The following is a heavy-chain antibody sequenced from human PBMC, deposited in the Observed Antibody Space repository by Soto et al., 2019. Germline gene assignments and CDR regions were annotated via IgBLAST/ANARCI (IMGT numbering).Heavy chain of an antibody. V-gene: IGHV1-8*01. CDR2: MNPSGGST. J-gene: IGHJ5*02. D-gene: IGHD2-15*01. Sequence: ASVKVSCKASGYTFTSYDINWVRQATGQGLEWMGWMNPSGGSTSYAQKFQGRVTMTRDTSTSTVYMELSSLRSEDTAVYYCGRGEVGYCESSSRHANNVSAPGGQGPLVPVSP. CDR3: GRGEVGYCESSSRHANNVSAP. CDR1: GYTFTSYD.